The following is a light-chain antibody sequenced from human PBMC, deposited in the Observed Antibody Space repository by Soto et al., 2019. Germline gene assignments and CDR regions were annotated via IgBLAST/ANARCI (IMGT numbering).Light chain of an antibody. J-gene: IGLJ1*01. CDR1: SSDIGGYNY. V-gene: IGLV2-11*01. CDR2: DVS. Sequence: QSALTQPPSVSGSPGQSVTISCTGTSSDIGGYNYVSCYQQLQGKAPKLMIYDVSKRPAGVPDRFSGSNSGNTASLTISGLQAEDEADYYCCSYAGTTHVFGTGTKLTVL. CDR3: CSYAGTTHV.